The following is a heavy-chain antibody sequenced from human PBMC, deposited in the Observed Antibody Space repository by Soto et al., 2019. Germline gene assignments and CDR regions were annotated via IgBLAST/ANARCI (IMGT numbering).Heavy chain of an antibody. J-gene: IGHJ4*02. CDR2: NSESGST. D-gene: IGHD1-1*01. Sequence: QVQLQQWGAGLVKPSETLSLSCAVYGQSFSGHSWAWIRQPPGKGLEWSGENSESGSTYYNPSLKTRITISTDTSKNQFSLKLNSVTAADTAAYFCARGSGIVALPGELEDVNYDFWGQGTLDNVSS. CDR1: GQSFSGHS. CDR3: ARGSGIVALPGELEDVNYDF. V-gene: IGHV4-34*01.